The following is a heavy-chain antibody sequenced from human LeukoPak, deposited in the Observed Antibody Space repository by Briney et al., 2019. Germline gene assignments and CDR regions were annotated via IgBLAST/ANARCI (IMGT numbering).Heavy chain of an antibody. Sequence: PSETLSHTCSVSGGSISSSSSYWGWIRQPPGKGLEWIASIYYSGSAYSNPSLKSRVTISVDTSKNQFSLKLSSVTPADTAVYYCARPVPLIAAAGTSHWFDPWGQGTLVTVSS. J-gene: IGHJ5*02. D-gene: IGHD6-13*01. CDR3: ARPVPLIAAAGTSHWFDP. V-gene: IGHV4-39*01. CDR2: IYYSGSA. CDR1: GGSISSSSSY.